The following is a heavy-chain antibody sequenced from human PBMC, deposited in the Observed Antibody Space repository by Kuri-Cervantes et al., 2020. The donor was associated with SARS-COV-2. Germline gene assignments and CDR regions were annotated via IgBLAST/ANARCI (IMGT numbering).Heavy chain of an antibody. D-gene: IGHD3-10*01. J-gene: IGHJ3*02. CDR1: GGSISSSSYY. CDR2: IYYSGST. V-gene: IGHV4-61*01. Sequence: SETLSLTCTVSGGSISSSSYYWSWIRQPPGKGLEWIGYIYYSGSTNYNPSLKSRVTISVDTSKNQFSLKLSSVTAADTAVYYCARVPSTGFGELLSAFDIWGQGTMVTVSS. CDR3: ARVPSTGFGELLSAFDI.